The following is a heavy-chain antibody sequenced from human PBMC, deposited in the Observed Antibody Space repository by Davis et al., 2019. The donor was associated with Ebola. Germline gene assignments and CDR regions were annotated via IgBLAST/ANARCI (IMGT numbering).Heavy chain of an antibody. CDR1: GGSFSGYY. Sequence: MPSETLSLTCAVYGGSFSGYYWSWIRQPPGKGLEWIGSIYYSGSTYYNPSLKSRVTISVDTSKNQFSLKLSSVTAADTAVYYCARVRAIAVAGTGDYWGQGTLVTVSS. V-gene: IGHV4-34*01. CDR2: IYYSGST. D-gene: IGHD6-19*01. CDR3: ARVRAIAVAGTGDY. J-gene: IGHJ4*02.